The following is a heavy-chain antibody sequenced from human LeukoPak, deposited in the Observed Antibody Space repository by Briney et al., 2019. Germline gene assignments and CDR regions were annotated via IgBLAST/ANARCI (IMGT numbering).Heavy chain of an antibody. V-gene: IGHV3-53*01. CDR2: IYSGGSA. J-gene: IGHJ5*01. CDR1: GFIVSSNY. D-gene: IGHD2-2*01. Sequence: GGSLRLSCAASGFIVSSNYMSWVRQAPGKGLEWVSVIYSGGSANYADSVKGRFTISRDNSKNTLCLQMNSLRAEDTAVYYCASKFTSAWYEFWGQGTLVTVSS. CDR3: ASKFTSAWYEF.